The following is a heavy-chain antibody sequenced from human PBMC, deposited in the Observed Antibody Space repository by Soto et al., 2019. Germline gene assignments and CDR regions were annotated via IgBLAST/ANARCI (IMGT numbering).Heavy chain of an antibody. CDR1: GFTVSSNY. CDR2: IYSGGST. Sequence: EVQLVESGGGLVQPGGSLRLSCAASGFTVSSNYMSWVRQAPGKGLEWVSVIYSGGSTYYADSVKGRFTISRHNSKNTLYHQMNSLRAEHTAVSYCAREVGHGWFDPWGQGTLVTVSS. J-gene: IGHJ5*02. V-gene: IGHV3-53*04. CDR3: AREVGHGWFDP.